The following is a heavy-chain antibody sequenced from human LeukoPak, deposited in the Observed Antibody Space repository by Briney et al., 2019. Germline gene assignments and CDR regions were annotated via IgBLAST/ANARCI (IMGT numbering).Heavy chain of an antibody. J-gene: IGHJ6*02. D-gene: IGHD2-2*01. CDR3: ARDIVVGYYYYGMDV. Sequence: SETLSLTCTVSGGSISSSSYYWGWIRQPPGTGLEWIGYIYYSGNTNYNPPLKSRVTISVDTSKNQFSLKLSSVTAADTAVYYCARDIVVGYYYYGMDVWGQGTTVTVSS. CDR1: GGSISSSSYY. CDR2: IYYSGNT. V-gene: IGHV4-61*05.